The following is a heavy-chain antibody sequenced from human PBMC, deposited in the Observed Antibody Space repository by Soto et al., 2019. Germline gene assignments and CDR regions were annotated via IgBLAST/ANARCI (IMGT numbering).Heavy chain of an antibody. V-gene: IGHV1-18*01. CDR3: ARGRMEYQLLKYYYGMDV. D-gene: IGHD2-2*01. J-gene: IGHJ6*02. CDR2: ISAYNGNT. CDR1: GYTFTSYG. Sequence: ASVKVSCKASGYTFTSYGISWVRQAPGQGLEWMGWISAYNGNTNYAQKLQGRVTMTTDTSTSTAYMELRSLRSDDTAVYYCARGRMEYQLLKYYYGMDVWGQGTTVTVSS.